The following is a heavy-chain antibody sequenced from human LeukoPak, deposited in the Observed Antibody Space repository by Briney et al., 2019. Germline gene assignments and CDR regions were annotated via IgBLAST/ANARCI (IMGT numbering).Heavy chain of an antibody. D-gene: IGHD3-22*01. Sequence: PSQSLSLTRTVSRRSLSIGSYYWGWIRQTAGKGLEWIGRIYTSGSIHNNPSLKSQFPISVDTAKNQFSLKLSAVTAANTVVYYCARGDTMIVSLDYWGQGTLVTVSS. CDR1: RRSLSIGSYY. CDR3: ARGDTMIVSLDY. V-gene: IGHV4-61*02. J-gene: IGHJ4*02. CDR2: IYTSGSI.